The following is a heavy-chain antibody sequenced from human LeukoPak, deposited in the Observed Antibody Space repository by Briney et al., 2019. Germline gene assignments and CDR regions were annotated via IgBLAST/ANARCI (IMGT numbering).Heavy chain of an antibody. CDR1: GGSISSYY. CDR2: IYTSGST. J-gene: IGHJ2*01. CDR3: ARDGSTTAVGYWYFDL. D-gene: IGHD1-26*01. Sequence: SETLSLTCTVSGGSISSYYWSWIRQPAGKGLEWIGRIYTSGSTNYNPSLKSRVTMSVDTSKNQISLKLSSVTAADTAVYYCARDGSTTAVGYWYFDLWGRGTLVTVSS. V-gene: IGHV4-4*07.